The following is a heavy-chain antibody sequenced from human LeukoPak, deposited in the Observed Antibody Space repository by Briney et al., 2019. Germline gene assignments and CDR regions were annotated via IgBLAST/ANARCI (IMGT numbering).Heavy chain of an antibody. CDR2: INPIGGST. V-gene: IGHV1-46*01. J-gene: IGHJ4*02. D-gene: IGHD1-26*01. CDR3: GHGWEPYTHFDY. CDR1: GYTFTSYY. Sequence: ASVKVSCKASGYTFTSYYMHWVRQAPGQGLEWMGIINPIGGSTSYAQKFQGRVTMTRDMSTSTVYMELSSLRSEDTAVYYCGHGWEPYTHFDYWGQGTLVTVSS.